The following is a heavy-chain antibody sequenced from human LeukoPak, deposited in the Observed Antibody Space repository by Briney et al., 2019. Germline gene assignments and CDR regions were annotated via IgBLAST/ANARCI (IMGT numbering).Heavy chain of an antibody. J-gene: IGHJ5*02. V-gene: IGHV1-8*01. CDR3: ARGGAMRYYDSGGYPNGDRFDP. CDR2: MNPNSGNT. D-gene: IGHD3-22*01. Sequence: ASVKVSCKASGYTFTSYDINWVRQATGQGLEWMGWMNPNSGNTGYAQKFQGRVTMTRNTSISTAYMELSSLRSEDTAVYYCARGGAMRYYDSGGYPNGDRFDPWGQGTLVTVSS. CDR1: GYTFTSYD.